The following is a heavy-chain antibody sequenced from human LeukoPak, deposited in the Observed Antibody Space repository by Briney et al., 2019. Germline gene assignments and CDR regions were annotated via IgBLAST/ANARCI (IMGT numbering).Heavy chain of an antibody. CDR1: GYTFTRYD. J-gene: IGHJ6*02. V-gene: IGHV1-8*01. CDR2: MNPNSGNT. CDR3: ASGYTDVGGDYGMDV. Sequence: GASVKVSCKASGYTFTRYDINWVRQATGQGLEWMGWMNPNSGNTGYVQKFQGRVTMTRNTSISTAYMELSSLRSEDTAVYYCASGYTDVGGDYGMDVWGQGTTVTVSS. D-gene: IGHD3-10*01.